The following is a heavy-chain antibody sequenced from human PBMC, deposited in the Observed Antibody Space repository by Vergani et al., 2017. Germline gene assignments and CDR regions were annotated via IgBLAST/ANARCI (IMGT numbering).Heavy chain of an antibody. CDR1: GYTFTDHY. CDR2: VDPEDGET. CDR3: ATPQTVNTGSMEV. Sequence: EVQLVQSGAEVMKPGATMKISCTVSGYTFTDHYMHWVKQVPGKGLEWMVLVDPEDGETIYAEKFEGRVTIAADTSTDTAHLELSSLRSEYTADYYWATPQTVNTGSMEVGGQGTTVIVS. D-gene: IGHD1-14*01. J-gene: IGHJ6*02. V-gene: IGHV1-69-2*01.